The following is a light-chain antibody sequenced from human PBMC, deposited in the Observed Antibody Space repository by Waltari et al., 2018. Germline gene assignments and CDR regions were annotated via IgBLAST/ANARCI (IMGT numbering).Light chain of an antibody. CDR1: SGSVSTSYY. CDR3: VLYMGSGISV. Sequence: QTVVTQEPSFSVSPGGTVTLPCGLSSGSVSTSYYPSWYQQTPGHAPRTLIYSTNTRSSGGPDRFSGSIRGNKAALTITGAQADDESDYYCVLYMGSGISVFGGGTKLTVL. V-gene: IGLV8-61*01. CDR2: STN. J-gene: IGLJ2*01.